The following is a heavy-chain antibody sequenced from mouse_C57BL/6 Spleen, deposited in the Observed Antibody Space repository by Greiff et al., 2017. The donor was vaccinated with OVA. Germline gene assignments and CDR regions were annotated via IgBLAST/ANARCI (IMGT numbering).Heavy chain of an antibody. D-gene: IGHD4-1*01. Sequence: DVHLVESGGGLVKPGGSLKLSCAASGFTFSSYAMSWVRQTPEKRLEWVATISDGGSYTYYPDNVKGRFTISRDNAKNNLYLQMSHLKSEDTAMYYCARDQTGTLDYWGQGTTLTVSS. CDR3: ARDQTGTLDY. CDR1: GFTFSSYA. J-gene: IGHJ2*01. V-gene: IGHV5-4*01. CDR2: ISDGGSYT.